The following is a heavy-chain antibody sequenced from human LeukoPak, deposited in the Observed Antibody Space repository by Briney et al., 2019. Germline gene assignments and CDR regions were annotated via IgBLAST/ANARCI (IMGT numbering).Heavy chain of an antibody. CDR3: ARAFTSGRRFDY. J-gene: IGHJ4*02. CDR2: INPSGGST. D-gene: IGHD2-8*01. V-gene: IGHV1-46*01. Sequence: ASVKVSCKASGYSFTSYYIHWVRQAPGQGLEWMGIINPSGGSTGCAQKFQDRVTMTRDTSTSTVYMELSSLSSEDTAVYYCARAFTSGRRFDYWGQGTLVTVSS. CDR1: GYSFTSYY.